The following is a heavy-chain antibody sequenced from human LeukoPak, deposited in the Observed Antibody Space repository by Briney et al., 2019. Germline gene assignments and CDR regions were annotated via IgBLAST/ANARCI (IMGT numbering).Heavy chain of an antibody. CDR1: GFTFSSYA. D-gene: IGHD1-26*01. J-gene: IGHJ5*02. V-gene: IGHV3-23*01. Sequence: GGSLRLSCAASGFTFSSYAMSWVRQAPGKGLEWVSAISGSGGSTYYADSVKGRFTISRDNSKNTLYLQMNSLRAEDTAVYYCAKGSGSGSYYLTWFDHWGQGTLVTVSS. CDR3: AKGSGSGSYYLTWFDH. CDR2: ISGSGGST.